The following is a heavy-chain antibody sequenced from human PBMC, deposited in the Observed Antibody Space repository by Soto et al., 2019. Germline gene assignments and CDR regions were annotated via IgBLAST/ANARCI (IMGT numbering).Heavy chain of an antibody. Sequence: ASVKVSCKASGYTFTSYAMHWVRQAPGQRLEWMGWINAGNGNTKYSQKFQGRVTITRDTSASTAYMELSSLRSEDTAVYYCARAAELNSSPFTWFDPWGQGTLATISS. CDR3: ARAAELNSSPFTWFDP. CDR1: GYTFTSYA. CDR2: INAGNGNT. J-gene: IGHJ5*02. D-gene: IGHD6-13*01. V-gene: IGHV1-3*01.